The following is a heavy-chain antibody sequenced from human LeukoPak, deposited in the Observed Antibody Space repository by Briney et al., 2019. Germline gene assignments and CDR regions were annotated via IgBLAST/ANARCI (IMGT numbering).Heavy chain of an antibody. CDR3: ATLMRSGWHIGY. V-gene: IGHV1-2*02. CDR1: VYSFTDYY. CDR2: INPYSGGT. D-gene: IGHD6-19*01. J-gene: IGHJ4*02. Sequence: GASVKVSCKASVYSFTDYYIYWVRQAPGQGLEWMGWINPYSGGTNYAEKFQGRVTMTRDTSITTAYMELSSLKSDDTAMYYCATLMRSGWHIGYWGQGTLVTVSS.